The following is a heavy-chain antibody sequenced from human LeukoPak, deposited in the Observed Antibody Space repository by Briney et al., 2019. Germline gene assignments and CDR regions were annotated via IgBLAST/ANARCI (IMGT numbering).Heavy chain of an antibody. Sequence: SETLSLTCTVSGGSISSYYWSWIRQPPGKGLEWIGYIYYSGSTNYNPSLKSRVTISVDTSKNQFSLKLSSVTAADTAVYYCACETNWGSEYYFDYWGQGTLVTVSS. V-gene: IGHV4-59*01. D-gene: IGHD7-27*01. J-gene: IGHJ4*02. CDR1: GGSISSYY. CDR2: IYYSGST. CDR3: ACETNWGSEYYFDY.